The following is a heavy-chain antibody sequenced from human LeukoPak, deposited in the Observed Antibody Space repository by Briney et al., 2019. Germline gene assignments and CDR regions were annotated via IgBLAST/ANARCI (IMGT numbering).Heavy chain of an antibody. Sequence: ESGPTLVKPTQTLTLTCTFSGFSLNTSGVGVGWIRQPPGKALEWLAIIYWNDDKRYSPSLKSRLTITKDTSKNQVVLTMTNMDPVDTATYYCAHRRYGGNPGVSAFDIWGQGTMVTVSS. J-gene: IGHJ3*02. CDR2: IYWNDDK. D-gene: IGHD4-23*01. V-gene: IGHV2-5*01. CDR3: AHRRYGGNPGVSAFDI. CDR1: GFSLNTSGVG.